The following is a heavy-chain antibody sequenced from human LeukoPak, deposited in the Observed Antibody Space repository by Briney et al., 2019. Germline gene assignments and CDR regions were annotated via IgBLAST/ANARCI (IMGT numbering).Heavy chain of an antibody. CDR3: ARSTRIFGVVIISMVYFDY. J-gene: IGHJ4*02. V-gene: IGHV1-69*01. Sequence: GSSVKVSCKASGGTFSSYAISWVRQAPGQGLEWMGGIIPIFGTANYAQKFQGRVTITADESTSTAYMELSSLRSEDTAVYYCARSTRIFGVVIISMVYFDYWGQGTLVTVSS. D-gene: IGHD3-3*01. CDR1: GGTFSSYA. CDR2: IIPIFGTA.